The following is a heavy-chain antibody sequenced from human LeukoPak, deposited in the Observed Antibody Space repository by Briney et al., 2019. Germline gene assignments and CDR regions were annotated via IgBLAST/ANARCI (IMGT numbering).Heavy chain of an antibody. D-gene: IGHD5-24*01. Sequence: GGSVKVSCKASGVTFSNYGISWVRQAPGQGLEWMGGIIPIFGTANYAHNFQGRVTITADESTSTVSTSTVYMELSSLRSEDTAVYYCARGQTSTMNLYSNAFDIWGQGTMVTVSS. V-gene: IGHV1-69*01. CDR1: GVTFSNYG. CDR2: IIPIFGTA. J-gene: IGHJ3*02. CDR3: ARGQTSTMNLYSNAFDI.